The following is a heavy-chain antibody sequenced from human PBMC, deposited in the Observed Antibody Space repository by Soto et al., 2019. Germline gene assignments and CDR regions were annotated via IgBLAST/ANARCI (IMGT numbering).Heavy chain of an antibody. CDR2: INSDGSSA. J-gene: IGHJ3*02. CDR3: ARKISGWHAFDI. Sequence: GGSLRLSCAASGFTFSSYWMHWVRQAPGKGLVWVSRINSDGSSASYADSVKGRFTISRDNAKNTLYLQMNSLRAGDTAAYYCARKISGWHAFDIWGQGTMVTVSS. V-gene: IGHV3-74*01. D-gene: IGHD6-19*01. CDR1: GFTFSSYW.